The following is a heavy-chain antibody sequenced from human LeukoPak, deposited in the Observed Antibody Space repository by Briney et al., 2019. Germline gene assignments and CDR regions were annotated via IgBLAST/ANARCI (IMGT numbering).Heavy chain of an antibody. D-gene: IGHD6-13*01. CDR1: GFTFSSYS. J-gene: IGHJ4*02. V-gene: IGHV3-21*01. Sequence: PGGSLRLSCAASGFTFSSYSMNWVRQAPGKGLEWVSSISSSSSYIYYADSVKGRFTISRDNAKNSLYLQMNSLRAEDTAVYYCARVSRIAAAGRSDYWGQGTLVTVSS. CDR2: ISSSSSYI. CDR3: ARVSRIAAAGRSDY.